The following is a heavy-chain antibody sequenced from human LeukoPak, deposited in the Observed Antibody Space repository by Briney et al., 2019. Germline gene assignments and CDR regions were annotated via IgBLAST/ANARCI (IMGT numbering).Heavy chain of an antibody. CDR3: ARIGVYYYHMDV. CDR1: SGSIDSGRYY. J-gene: IGHJ6*03. Sequence: SQTLSLTCTVSSGSIDSGRYYWSWIRQPPGKGLEWIGYIYYSGSTYYNPSLKSRVTISLDRSKNQFSLKLSSVTAADTAVYYCARIGVYYYHMDVWGKGTTVTVSS. CDR2: IYYSGST. V-gene: IGHV4-30-4*01. D-gene: IGHD3-10*01.